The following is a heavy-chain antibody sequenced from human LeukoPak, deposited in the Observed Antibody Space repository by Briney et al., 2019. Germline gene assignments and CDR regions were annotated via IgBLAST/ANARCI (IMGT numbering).Heavy chain of an antibody. D-gene: IGHD6-19*01. CDR2: ISGSGGST. J-gene: IGHJ4*02. V-gene: IGHV3-23*01. Sequence: PGGSRRLSCAASGFTFSSYAMSWVRQAPGKGLEWVSAISGSGGSTYYADSVKGRFTISRDNSKNTLYLQMNSLRAEDTAVYYCAKARYSSGWYYFDYWGQGTLVTVSS. CDR3: AKARYSSGWYYFDY. CDR1: GFTFSSYA.